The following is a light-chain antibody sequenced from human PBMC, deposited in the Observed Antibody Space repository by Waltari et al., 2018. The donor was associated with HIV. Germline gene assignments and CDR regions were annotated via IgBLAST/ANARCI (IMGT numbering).Light chain of an antibody. CDR1: SSDIGAYYY. CDR3: SSYTASSTLDVV. CDR2: EVS. J-gene: IGLJ2*01. Sequence: QSALTQAASVSGSPGQSITISCTGSSSDIGAYYYVSWYQQHPDKVPKLVIYEVSNRPSGISNRFSGSKSGNTASLTISGLQADDEASYYCSSYTASSTLDVVFGGGTRLTVL. V-gene: IGLV2-14*03.